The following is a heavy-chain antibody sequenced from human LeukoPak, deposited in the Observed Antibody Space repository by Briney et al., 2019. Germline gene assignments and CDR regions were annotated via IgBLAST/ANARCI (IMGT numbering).Heavy chain of an antibody. Sequence: PGGSLRLSCAASGFTFSSYSMNWVRQTPGKGLDWVSSISGSSTYIYYADSVKGRFTISRDNAKNSLYLQMNSLRAEDTAVYYCVRVVYGDYLFDYWGQGTLVTVSS. D-gene: IGHD4-17*01. CDR1: GFTFSSYS. V-gene: IGHV3-21*01. J-gene: IGHJ4*02. CDR2: ISGSSTYI. CDR3: VRVVYGDYLFDY.